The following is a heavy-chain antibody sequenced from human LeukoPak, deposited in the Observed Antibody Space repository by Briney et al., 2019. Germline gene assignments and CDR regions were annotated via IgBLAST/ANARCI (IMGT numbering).Heavy chain of an antibody. CDR1: GFTFSTYT. CDR3: AREDGIVGATSAFDI. CDR2: INGRSNYI. D-gene: IGHD1-26*01. Sequence: GGSLRLSCAASGFTFSTYTMNWVRQAPGKGLEWVSSINGRSNYIYYADSVKGRFTISRDNAKNSLYPQMNSLRAEDTAVYYCAREDGIVGATSAFDIWGQGTMVTVSS. V-gene: IGHV3-21*01. J-gene: IGHJ3*02.